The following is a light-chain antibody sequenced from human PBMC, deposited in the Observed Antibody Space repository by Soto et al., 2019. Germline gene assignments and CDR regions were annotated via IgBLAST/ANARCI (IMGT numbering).Light chain of an antibody. CDR1: QSVSSN. V-gene: IGKV3-15*01. J-gene: IGKJ1*01. Sequence: EMVMTQSPATLFVSTGERATLSCRASQSVSSNLAWYQQKPGQAPSLLIYGASTRATGIPARFSGSGSGTDFTLTISSLQSEDFAVYYCQQYNNLPRTFGQGTKVDIK. CDR2: GAS. CDR3: QQYNNLPRT.